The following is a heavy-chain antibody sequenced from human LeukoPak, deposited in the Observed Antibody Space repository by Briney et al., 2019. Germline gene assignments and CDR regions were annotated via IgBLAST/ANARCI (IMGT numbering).Heavy chain of an antibody. V-gene: IGHV3-7*03. Sequence: GGSLRLSCVASGFTFGKYWMSWVRQAPGKGLERVANIKLDGSEKNYVDSVKGQFTISRDNTKNSLYLQMNSLRAEDTAVFYCARDQYDTWSRRGNFDSWGQGTLVIVSS. D-gene: IGHD3-3*01. CDR1: GFTFGKYW. CDR2: IKLDGSEK. J-gene: IGHJ4*02. CDR3: ARDQYDTWSRRGNFDS.